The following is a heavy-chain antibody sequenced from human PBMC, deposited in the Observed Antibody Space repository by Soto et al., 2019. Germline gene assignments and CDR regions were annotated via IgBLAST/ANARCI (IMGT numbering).Heavy chain of an antibody. Sequence: EVQLVESGGGLVQPGRSLRLSCAASGFTFDDYAMHWVRQAPGKGLEWVSGISWNSGSIGYADSVKGRFTISRDNAKNSLYLQMNSLRAEDTALYYCAKDMKGGGTVTTDLGYYYYYGMDVWGQGTTVTVSS. CDR3: AKDMKGGGTVTTDLGYYYYYGMDV. CDR2: ISWNSGSI. J-gene: IGHJ6*02. V-gene: IGHV3-9*01. D-gene: IGHD4-17*01. CDR1: GFTFDDYA.